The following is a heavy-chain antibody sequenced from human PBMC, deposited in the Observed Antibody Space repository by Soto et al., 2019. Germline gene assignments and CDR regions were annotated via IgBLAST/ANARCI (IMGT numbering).Heavy chain of an antibody. D-gene: IGHD3-3*01. CDR1: GYTFTSYG. J-gene: IGHJ4*02. CDR2: ISAYNGNT. V-gene: IGHV1-18*01. Sequence: QVQLVQSGAEVKKPGASVKVSCKASGYTFTSYGISWVRQAPGQGLEWMGWISAYNGNTNYAQKLQGRVTMTTDTSTSTAYMELRSPRSDDTAVYYCARLVTYYDFWSGYYTDYWGQGTLVTVSS. CDR3: ARLVTYYDFWSGYYTDY.